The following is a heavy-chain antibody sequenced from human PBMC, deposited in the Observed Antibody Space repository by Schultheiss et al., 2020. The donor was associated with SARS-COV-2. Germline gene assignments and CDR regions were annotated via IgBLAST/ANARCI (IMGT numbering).Heavy chain of an antibody. CDR2: IFYRGIT. D-gene: IGHD1-1*01. V-gene: IGHV4-31*01. Sequence: SQTLSLTCPVSGGSISSGSYYWSWIRQHPGRGLEWIGSIFYRGITYYNPSLQTLVSISLDTSKNQFSLNLRSVTAADTAVYYCARGGGLGSTAFDPWGQGSLVTVSS. J-gene: IGHJ5*02. CDR1: GGSISSGSYY. CDR3: ARGGGLGSTAFDP.